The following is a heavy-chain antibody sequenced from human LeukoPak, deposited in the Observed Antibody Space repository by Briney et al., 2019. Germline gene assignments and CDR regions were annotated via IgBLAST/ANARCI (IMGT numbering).Heavy chain of an antibody. V-gene: IGHV1-46*01. J-gene: IGHJ4*02. CDR3: ARGLSSPPSDY. D-gene: IGHD6-13*01. CDR1: GGTFSSYA. Sequence: ASVKVSCKASGGTFSSYAISWVRQAPGQGLEWMGIINPSGGSTSYAQKFQGRVTMTRDTSTSTVYMELSSLRSEDTAVYYCARGLSSPPSDYWGQGTLVTVSS. CDR2: INPSGGST.